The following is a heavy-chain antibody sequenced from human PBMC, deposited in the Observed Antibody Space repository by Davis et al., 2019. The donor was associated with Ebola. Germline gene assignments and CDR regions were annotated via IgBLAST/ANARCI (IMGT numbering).Heavy chain of an antibody. CDR3: TTGMTATGP. Sequence: GESLKISCSTFGFTFRDYAMNWVRQAPGKGLEWVGFIRSKGYGGKTQYAASVKGRFTISRDDSKNTAYLQMSSLKTEDTAVYYCTTGMTATGPWGLGTLVTVSS. V-gene: IGHV3-49*04. D-gene: IGHD2-21*02. CDR2: IRSKGYGGKT. J-gene: IGHJ5*02. CDR1: GFTFRDYA.